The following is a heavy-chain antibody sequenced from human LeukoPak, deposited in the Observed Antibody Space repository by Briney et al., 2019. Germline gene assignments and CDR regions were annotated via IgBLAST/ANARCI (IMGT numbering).Heavy chain of an antibody. V-gene: IGHV1-2*06. CDR3: ARTYYYGSGSTDYYYYYYMDV. Sequence: ASVKVSCKASGYTFIGYYMHWVRQAPGQGLEWMGRINPNSGGTNYAQKFQGRVTMTRDTSISTAYMELSRLRSDDTAVYYCARTYYYGSGSTDYYYYYYMDVWGKGTTVTVSS. CDR1: GYTFIGYY. CDR2: INPNSGGT. D-gene: IGHD3-10*01. J-gene: IGHJ6*03.